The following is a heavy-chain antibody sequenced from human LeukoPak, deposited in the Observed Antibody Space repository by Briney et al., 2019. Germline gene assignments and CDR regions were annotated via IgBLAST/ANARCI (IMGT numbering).Heavy chain of an antibody. D-gene: IGHD4-11*01. CDR1: GGSISSGSYY. CDR3: ARGKGYSNEAFDY. Sequence: SETLSLTCTVSGGSISSGSYYWSWIRQPAGKGLEWIGRIYTSGSTNYNPSLKSRVTISVDTSKNQFSLRLSSVTAADTAVYYCARGKGYSNEAFDYWGQGTLVTVSS. V-gene: IGHV4-61*02. J-gene: IGHJ4*02. CDR2: IYTSGST.